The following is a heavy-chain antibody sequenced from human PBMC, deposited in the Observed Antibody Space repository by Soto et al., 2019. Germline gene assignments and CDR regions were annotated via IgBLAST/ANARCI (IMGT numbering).Heavy chain of an antibody. D-gene: IGHD5-18*01. CDR3: ARRYGKNAFDI. V-gene: IGHV4-59*01. CDR2: IYYTGRT. J-gene: IGHJ3*02. CDR1: GGSISDYY. Sequence: SETLSLTCTVSGGSISDYYWSWIRQPPGKGLEWIAYIYYTGRTFYNPSLKSRVTISVDTSKNQFSLKLSSVTAADTAVYYCARRYGKNAFDIWGQGTMVTVSS.